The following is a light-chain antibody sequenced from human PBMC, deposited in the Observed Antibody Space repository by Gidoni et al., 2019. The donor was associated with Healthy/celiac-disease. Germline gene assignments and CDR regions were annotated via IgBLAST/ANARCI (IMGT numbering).Light chain of an antibody. CDR1: SSNIGAGYD. V-gene: IGLV1-40*01. CDR3: QSYDSSLSGSV. J-gene: IGLJ2*01. CDR2: GNS. Sequence: QSVLTQPPSVSGAPGQRVTISCTWSSSNIGAGYDVHWYQQLPGPAPKLLSYGNSNRPSGVPDRFSGSKSGTSASLAITGLQAEDEADYYCQSYDSSLSGSVFGGGTKLTVL.